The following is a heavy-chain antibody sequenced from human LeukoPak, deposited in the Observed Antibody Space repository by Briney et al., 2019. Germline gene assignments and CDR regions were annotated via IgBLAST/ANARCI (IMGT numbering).Heavy chain of an antibody. CDR3: VGGGSQRSRDV. V-gene: IGHV3-7*01. Sequence: GVSLRLTCAASGFTFRVYWMRWVRQAPGKGLEWVINISEDGRDKHYMDSVKGRFTTSRDNAKHSLYLQMESLRAEDTAVYHCVGGGSQRSRDVWRKETTVSV. CDR1: GFTFRVYW. J-gene: IGHJ6*04. CDR2: ISEDGRDK. D-gene: IGHD3-16*01.